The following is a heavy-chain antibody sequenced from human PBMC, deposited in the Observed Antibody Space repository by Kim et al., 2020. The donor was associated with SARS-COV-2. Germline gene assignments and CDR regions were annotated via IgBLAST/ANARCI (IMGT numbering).Heavy chain of an antibody. CDR3: AGGSGSYYNGDAFDI. Sequence: SETLSLTCTVSGGSISSYYWSWIRQPPGKGLEWIGYIYYSGSTNYNPSLKSRVTISVDTSKNQFSLKLSSVTAADTAVYYCAGGSGSYYNGDAFDIWGQGTMVTVSS. V-gene: IGHV4-59*08. J-gene: IGHJ3*02. CDR1: GGSISSYY. D-gene: IGHD3-10*01. CDR2: IYYSGST.